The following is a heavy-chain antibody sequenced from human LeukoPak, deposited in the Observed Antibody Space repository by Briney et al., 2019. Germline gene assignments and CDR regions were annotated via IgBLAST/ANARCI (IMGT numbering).Heavy chain of an antibody. CDR1: GGSFSGYY. J-gene: IGHJ4*02. V-gene: IGHV4-34*01. Sequence: TSETLSLTCAVYGGSFSGYYWSWIRQPPGKGLEWIGEINHSGSTNYNPSLKSRVTISVDTSKNQFSLKLSSVTAADTAVYYCARGHPPGYWGQGTLVTVSS. CDR2: INHSGST. CDR3: ARGHPPGY.